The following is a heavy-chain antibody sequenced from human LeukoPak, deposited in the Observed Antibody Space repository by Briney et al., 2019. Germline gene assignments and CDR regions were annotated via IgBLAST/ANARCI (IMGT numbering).Heavy chain of an antibody. J-gene: IGHJ6*03. CDR3: ARGGGGNPYYYYYMDV. CDR1: GGTFSSYA. V-gene: IGHV1-18*01. D-gene: IGHD4-23*01. CDR2: ISAYNGNT. Sequence: ASVKVSCKASGGTFSSYAISWVRQAPGQGLDWMGWISAYNGNTNYAQRLQGRVTMTTDTSTRTAYMELRSLRSDDTAVYYCARGGGGNPYYYYYMDVWGKGTTVTISS.